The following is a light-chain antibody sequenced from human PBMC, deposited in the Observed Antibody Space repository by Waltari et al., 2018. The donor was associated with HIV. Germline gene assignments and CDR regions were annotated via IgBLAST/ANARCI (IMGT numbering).Light chain of an antibody. CDR3: AAWDDSLSGYV. CDR1: SSNIGSNY. V-gene: IGLV1-47*01. J-gene: IGLJ1*01. Sequence: QSVLTQPPSASGTPGQRVTIPCSGSSSNIGSNYGYWYQQLPGTAPKPLIYRNNPRPSGVPDRFSGSKSGTSASLAISGLRSEDEADYYCAAWDDSLSGYVFGTGTKVTVL. CDR2: RNN.